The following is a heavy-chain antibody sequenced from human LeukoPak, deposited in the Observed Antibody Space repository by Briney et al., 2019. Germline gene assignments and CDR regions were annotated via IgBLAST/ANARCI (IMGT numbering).Heavy chain of an antibody. J-gene: IGHJ4*02. CDR3: ARVRPYSSGSYYFDY. Sequence: PSETLSLTCTVSGGSISSYYWSWIRQPPGKGLEWIGYIYYSGSTNYNPSLKSRVTISVDTSKNQFSLKLSSVTAADTAVYYCARVRPYSSGSYYFDYWGQGTLVTVSS. V-gene: IGHV4-59*01. CDR2: IYYSGST. D-gene: IGHD6-19*01. CDR1: GGSISSYY.